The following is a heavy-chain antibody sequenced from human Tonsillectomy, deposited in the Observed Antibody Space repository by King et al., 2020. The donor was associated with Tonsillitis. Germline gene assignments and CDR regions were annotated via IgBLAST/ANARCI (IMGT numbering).Heavy chain of an antibody. CDR1: GLTFRTYG. D-gene: IGHD1-26*01. Sequence: VQLVESGGGMVQPGGSLRLSCAASGLTFRTYGMHWVRQAPGKGPEWVAFIRYDGSNKYYVDSVKGRFTISRDNSRNTLYLQMNSLRPEDTAVYYCAKDRAYSGTYPDAFDIWGQGTMVTVSS. CDR3: AKDRAYSGTYPDAFDI. V-gene: IGHV3-30*02. J-gene: IGHJ3*02. CDR2: IRYDGSNK.